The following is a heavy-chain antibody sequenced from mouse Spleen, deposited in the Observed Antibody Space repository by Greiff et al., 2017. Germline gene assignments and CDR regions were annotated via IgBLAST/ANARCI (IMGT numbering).Heavy chain of an antibody. Sequence: EVQLVESGGGLVQPGGSRKLSCAASGFTFSSFGMHWVRQAPEKGLEWVAYISSGSSTIYYADTVKGRFTISRDNPKNTLFLQMTSLRSEDTAMYYCARSSYYYGSSSYAMDYWGQGTSVTVSS. V-gene: IGHV5-17*02. CDR1: GFTFSSFG. J-gene: IGHJ4*01. CDR2: ISSGSSTI. CDR3: ARSSYYYGSSSYAMDY. D-gene: IGHD1-1*01.